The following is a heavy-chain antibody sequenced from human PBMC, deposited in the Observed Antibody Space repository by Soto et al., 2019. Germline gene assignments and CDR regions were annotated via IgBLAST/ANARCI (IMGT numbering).Heavy chain of an antibody. D-gene: IGHD2-15*01. CDR2: IRSKANSYAT. J-gene: IGHJ3*02. CDR3: TRLSHVVVVAATEDAFDI. V-gene: IGHV3-73*01. CDR1: GFTFSGSA. Sequence: EVQLVESGGGLVQPGGSLKLSCAASGFTFSGSAMHWVRQASGKGLEWVGRIRSKANSYATAYAASVKGRFTISRDDSKNTAYLQMNSLKTEDTAVYYCTRLSHVVVVAATEDAFDIWGQGTMVTVSS.